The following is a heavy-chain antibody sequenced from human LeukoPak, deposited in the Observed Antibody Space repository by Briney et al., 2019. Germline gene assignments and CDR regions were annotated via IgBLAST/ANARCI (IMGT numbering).Heavy chain of an antibody. J-gene: IGHJ4*02. V-gene: IGHV3-7*01. CDR1: GFTLSSYW. CDR2: IKGDDSER. CDR3: VRSSFAGYDY. D-gene: IGHD3-10*01. Sequence: GGSLRLSCAASGFTLSSYWMTWVRQAPGKGLEWVANIKGDDSERNYLDSVKGRFSIFRDNAKNSLSLQMNSLRAEDTAVYYCVRSSFAGYDYWGQGALVTVSS.